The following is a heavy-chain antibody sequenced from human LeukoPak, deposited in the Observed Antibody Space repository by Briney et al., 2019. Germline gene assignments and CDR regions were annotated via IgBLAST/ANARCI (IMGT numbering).Heavy chain of an antibody. J-gene: IGHJ4*02. Sequence: SVKVSCKASGGTFSSYTISWVRQAPGQGLEWMGRIIPILGIANYAQKFQGRVTITANKSTSTAYMELSSLRSEDTAVYYCAKGGYSYGPEDYWGQGTLVTVSS. CDR3: AKGGYSYGPEDY. V-gene: IGHV1-69*02. CDR2: IIPILGIA. D-gene: IGHD5-18*01. CDR1: GGTFSSYT.